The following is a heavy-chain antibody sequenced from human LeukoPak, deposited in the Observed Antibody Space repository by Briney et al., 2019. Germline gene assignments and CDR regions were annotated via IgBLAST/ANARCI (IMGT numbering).Heavy chain of an antibody. J-gene: IGHJ6*04. CDR3: ARGRVYCSSTSCYVGYGMDV. V-gene: IGHV1-69*06. CDR2: IVPIFGTA. CDR1: GGTFSSYA. D-gene: IGHD2-2*01. Sequence: SVKVSCKASGGTFSSYAISWVRQAPGQGLEWTGGIVPIFGTANQGRVTITADKSTSTAYMELSSLRSEDTAVYYCARGRVYCSSTSCYVGYGMDVWGKGTTVTVSS.